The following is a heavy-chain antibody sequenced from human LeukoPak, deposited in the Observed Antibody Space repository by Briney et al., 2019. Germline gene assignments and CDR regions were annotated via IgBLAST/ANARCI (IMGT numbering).Heavy chain of an antibody. CDR2: INPSGGST. Sequence: ASVKVSCKASGYTFTSYYMHWVRQAPGQGLEWMGIINPSGGSTSYAQKFQGRVTLTRDTSASTVYMELSSLRSADTAVYYCASGSCREIDFWGQGTLVTVSS. CDR1: GYTFTSYY. V-gene: IGHV1-46*01. CDR3: ASGSCREIDF. D-gene: IGHD1-26*01. J-gene: IGHJ4*02.